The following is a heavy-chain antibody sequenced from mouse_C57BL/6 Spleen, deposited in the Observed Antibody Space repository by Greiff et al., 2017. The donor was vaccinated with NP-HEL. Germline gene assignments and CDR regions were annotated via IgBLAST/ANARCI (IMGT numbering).Heavy chain of an antibody. CDR2: IDPETGGT. V-gene: IGHV1-15*01. D-gene: IGHD3-2*02. CDR3: TGELRLRQAWFAY. CDR1: GYTFTDYE. Sequence: QVQLKQSGAELVRPGASVTLSCKASGYTFTDYEMHWVKQTPVHGLEWIGAIDPETGGTAYNQKFKGKAILTADKSSSTAYMELRSLTSEDSAVYYCTGELRLRQAWFAYWGQGTLVTVSA. J-gene: IGHJ3*01.